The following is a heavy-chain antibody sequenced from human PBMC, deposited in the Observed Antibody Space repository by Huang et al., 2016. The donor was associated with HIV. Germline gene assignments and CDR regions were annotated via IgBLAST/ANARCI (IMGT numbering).Heavy chain of an antibody. Sequence: QVQLVQSGAEVKKPGASVKISCKASGYTVTTYHMHWVRQAPGQGIEWMGRINPRGASTRYAHTVQARVTMTSDTSTSTVYMELSSLTPEDTAVYYCARALLLFGLGSPLDFWGQGSLVTVSS. CDR3: ARALLLFGLGSPLDF. V-gene: IGHV1-46*01. CDR1: GYTVTTYH. J-gene: IGHJ4*02. D-gene: IGHD3-10*01. CDR2: INPRGAST.